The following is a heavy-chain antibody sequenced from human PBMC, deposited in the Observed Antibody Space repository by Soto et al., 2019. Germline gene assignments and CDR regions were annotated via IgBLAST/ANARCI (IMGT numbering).Heavy chain of an antibody. CDR2: IYWDDDK. J-gene: IGHJ4*02. CDR1: GFSLSSSGVG. Sequence: QITLKESGPTLVKPTQTLTLTCTFSGFSLSSSGVGVGWIRQPPGKALEWLTFIYWDDDKRYSPSLKSRLTIPKDTSQNQVVLTLTNMDPVDTATYYCARLVVAGIPYYFDSWGQGTLLTVSS. V-gene: IGHV2-5*02. D-gene: IGHD2-15*01. CDR3: ARLVVAGIPYYFDS.